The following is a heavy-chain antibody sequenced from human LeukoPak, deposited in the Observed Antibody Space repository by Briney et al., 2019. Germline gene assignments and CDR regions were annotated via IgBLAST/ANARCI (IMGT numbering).Heavy chain of an antibody. Sequence: PGGSLRLSCAASGFTFSSYAMSWVRQAPGKGLEWVSAISGSGGSTYYADSVKGRFTISRDNSKNTLYLQMNSLRADDTAVYYCARDEASGYDYGAFDYWGQGTLVTVSS. D-gene: IGHD5-12*01. J-gene: IGHJ4*02. V-gene: IGHV3-23*01. CDR3: ARDEASGYDYGAFDY. CDR2: ISGSGGST. CDR1: GFTFSSYA.